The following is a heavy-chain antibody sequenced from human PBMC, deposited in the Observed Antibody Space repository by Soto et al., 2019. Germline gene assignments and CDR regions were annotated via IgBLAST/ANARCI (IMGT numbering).Heavy chain of an antibody. Sequence: SETLSLTCTVSGGSISSYYWSWIRQPPGKGLEWIGYIYYSGSTNYNPSLKSRVTISVDTSKNQFSLKLSSVTAADTAVYYCAREMTTHNWFDPWGQGTLVTVSS. CDR2: IYYSGST. V-gene: IGHV4-59*01. J-gene: IGHJ5*02. CDR1: GGSISSYY. D-gene: IGHD4-17*01. CDR3: AREMTTHNWFDP.